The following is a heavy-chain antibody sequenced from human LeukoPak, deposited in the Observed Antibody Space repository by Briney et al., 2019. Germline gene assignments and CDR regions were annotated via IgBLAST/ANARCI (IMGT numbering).Heavy chain of an antibody. Sequence: GGSLRLSCAASGFTFDNAWMSWVRQAPGKGPEWVGRIKSETNGGTTDYAAPVKGRFTISSDDSKNMLYLQMNSLKTEDTAVYYCTTDTYYDSSHYFDYWGQGTLVTVSS. CDR2: IKSETNGGTT. D-gene: IGHD3-22*01. J-gene: IGHJ4*02. V-gene: IGHV3-15*01. CDR1: GFTFDNAW. CDR3: TTDTYYDSSHYFDY.